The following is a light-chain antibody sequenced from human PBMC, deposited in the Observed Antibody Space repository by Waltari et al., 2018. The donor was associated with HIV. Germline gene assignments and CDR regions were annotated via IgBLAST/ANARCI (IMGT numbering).Light chain of an antibody. Sequence: QSALTQPASVSGSPGQSITIACTGITSDKYISWYQRRPGEVPRLIFYEATNRPPWLPSRFSASKSATTASLTISGLHIDDEADYFCASVTSNNILLFGGGTRLTVL. CDR2: EAT. CDR1: TSDKY. V-gene: IGLV2-14*01. J-gene: IGLJ3*02. CDR3: ASVTSNNILL.